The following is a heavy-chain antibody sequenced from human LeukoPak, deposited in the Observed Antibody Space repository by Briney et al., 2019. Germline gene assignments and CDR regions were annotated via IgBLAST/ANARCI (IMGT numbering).Heavy chain of an antibody. V-gene: IGHV3-74*01. CDR2: INTDGSST. CDR1: GFTFSSYW. Sequence: PGGSLRLSCAASGFTFSSYWMHWVRQAPGKGLVWVSRINTDGSSTNYADSVKGRFTISRDNAKNTLYLQMNSLRAEDTAVYYCARDGLRSSDWTSDGGQGTLVTVSS. D-gene: IGHD6-13*01. CDR3: ARDGLRSSDWTSD. J-gene: IGHJ4*02.